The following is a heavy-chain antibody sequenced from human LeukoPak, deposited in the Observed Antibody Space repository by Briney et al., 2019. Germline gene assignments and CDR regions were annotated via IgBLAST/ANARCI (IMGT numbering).Heavy chain of an antibody. J-gene: IGHJ4*02. D-gene: IGHD3-22*01. CDR3: AAYYYDSSGYL. CDR1: GGSISSYY. Sequence: SETLSLTCTVSGGSISSYYWGWIRQPPGKGLEWIGSVYYSGSTYYNPSLKSRVTVSVDTSKNQFSLKLSSVTAADTAVYYCAAYYYDSSGYLWGRGTLVTVSS. CDR2: VYYSGST. V-gene: IGHV4-39*01.